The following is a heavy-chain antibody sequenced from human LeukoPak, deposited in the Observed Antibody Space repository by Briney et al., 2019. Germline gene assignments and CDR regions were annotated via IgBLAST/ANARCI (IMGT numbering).Heavy chain of an antibody. V-gene: IGHV4-39*01. CDR2: IYYSGST. J-gene: IGHJ4*02. Sequence: SSETLSLTYTVSGGSISSSSYYWGWIRQPPGKGLEWIGSIYYSGSTYYNPSLKSRVTISVDTSKNQFSLKLSSVTAADTAVYYCARGAVAGTGTFDYWGQGTLVTVSS. D-gene: IGHD6-19*01. CDR1: GGSISSSSYY. CDR3: ARGAVAGTGTFDY.